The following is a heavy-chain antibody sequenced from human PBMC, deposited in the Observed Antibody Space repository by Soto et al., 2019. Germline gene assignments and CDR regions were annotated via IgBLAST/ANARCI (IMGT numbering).Heavy chain of an antibody. CDR1: GFTFSSYD. J-gene: IGHJ1*01. V-gene: IGHV3-13*04. Sequence: EVQLVESGGGLVQPGGSLRLSCSASGFTFSSYDMHWVRQGPGKGLEWVSAIGTAGDTNYAGSVKGRFTISRENAKNSLYLQMNSLRAGDTAIYFCARYGTRADWWGLGTQVTVSS. CDR3: ARYGTRADW. D-gene: IGHD3-9*01. CDR2: IGTAGDT.